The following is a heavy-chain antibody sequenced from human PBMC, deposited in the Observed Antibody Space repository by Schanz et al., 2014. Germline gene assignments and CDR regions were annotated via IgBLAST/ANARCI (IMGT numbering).Heavy chain of an antibody. CDR1: GFTFSSCA. D-gene: IGHD6-19*01. CDR2: ISSSGSST. V-gene: IGHV3-23*04. Sequence: EVQLVESGGGLVQPGGSLRLSCAASGFTFSSCAMSWVRQAPGKGLEWVSAISSSGSSTFYADSVKGRFTISRDNSKSTLYLQMNSLSAEDTAIYHCASSRSSSGNYVYWGQGNLVTVSS. J-gene: IGHJ4*02. CDR3: ASSRSSSGNYVY.